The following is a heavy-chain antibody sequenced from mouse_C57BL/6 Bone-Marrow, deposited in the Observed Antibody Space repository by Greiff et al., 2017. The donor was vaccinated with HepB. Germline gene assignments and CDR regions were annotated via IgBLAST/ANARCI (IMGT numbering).Heavy chain of an antibody. V-gene: IGHV1-5*01. J-gene: IGHJ4*01. CDR3: TREGKYYGSSLYYAMDY. CDR2: IYPGNSDT. CDR1: DYTFTSYW. Sequence: EVQLVESGTVLARPGASVKMSCKTSDYTFTSYWMHWVKQRPGQGLEWIGAIYPGNSDTSYNQKFKGKAKLTAVTSASTAYMELSSLTNEDSAVYYCTREGKYYGSSLYYAMDYWGQGTSVTVSS. D-gene: IGHD1-1*01.